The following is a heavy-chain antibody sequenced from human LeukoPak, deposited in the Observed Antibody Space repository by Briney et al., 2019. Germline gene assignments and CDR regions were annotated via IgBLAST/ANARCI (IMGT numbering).Heavy chain of an antibody. V-gene: IGHV4-39*01. CDR1: GGSISSSSYY. J-gene: IGHJ5*02. CDR2: IYYSGST. CDR3: ARHTPMYNWFDP. Sequence: PSETLSLTCTVSGGSISSSSYYWGWIRQPPGKGLGWIGSIYYSGSTYYNPSLKSRVTISVDTSKNQFSLKLSSVTAADTAVYYCARHTPMYNWFDPWGQGTLVTVSS.